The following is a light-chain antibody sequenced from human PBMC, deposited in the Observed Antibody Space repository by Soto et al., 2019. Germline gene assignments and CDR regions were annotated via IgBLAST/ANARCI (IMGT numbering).Light chain of an antibody. Sequence: VTQSHSSFSAYTGDRVPLTNRASQSMTYSSKWYHQKPRKPPKLLISAASSLQSEVPSGSSVSGSGTDFTLTINSLQPEDLASYYCQQSVSTPSSTFGQGTRLEI. CDR2: AAS. CDR3: QQSVSTPSST. CDR1: QSMTYS. V-gene: IGKV1-39*01. J-gene: IGKJ5*01.